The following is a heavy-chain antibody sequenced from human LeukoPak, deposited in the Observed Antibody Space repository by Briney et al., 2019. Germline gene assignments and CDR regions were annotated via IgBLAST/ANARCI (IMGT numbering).Heavy chain of an antibody. V-gene: IGHV4-39*07. D-gene: IGHD3-10*01. CDR3: ARSVAGSPYYFDY. J-gene: IGHJ4*02. CDR2: TYYSGST. Sequence: SETLSLTCTVSGGSISSSTYYWGWIRQPPGKGLEWIGTTYYSGSTYYNPSLKSRVTISVDTSKNQFSLKLSSVTAADTAVYYCARSVAGSPYYFDYWGQGTLVTVSS. CDR1: GGSISSSTYY.